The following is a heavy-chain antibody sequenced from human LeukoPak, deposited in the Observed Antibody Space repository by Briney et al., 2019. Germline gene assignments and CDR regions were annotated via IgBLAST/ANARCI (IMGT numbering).Heavy chain of an antibody. D-gene: IGHD2-2*01. CDR3: ARFVRCSSTSCYAAYYYGMDV. J-gene: IGHJ6*02. CDR2: IKQDGSEK. V-gene: IGHV3-7*01. CDR1: GFTFSSYW. Sequence: GGSLRLSCAASGFTFSSYWMSWVRQAPGKGLEWVANIKQDGSEKYYVDSVKGRFTISRDNAKNSLYLQMNSLRAEDTAVYYCARFVRCSSTSCYAAYYYGMDVWGQGTTVTVSS.